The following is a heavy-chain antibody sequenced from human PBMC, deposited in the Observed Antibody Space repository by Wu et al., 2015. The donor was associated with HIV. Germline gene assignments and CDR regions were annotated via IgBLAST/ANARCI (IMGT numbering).Heavy chain of an antibody. CDR3: ARRNSSLVGTVYQYYGMDV. D-gene: IGHD6-13*01. Sequence: QVQLVQSGAEVKKPGSSVKVSCKASGGTFSSYAISWVRQAPGHGLEWMGWISAYNGNTKYAQKFQGRVTMTTDTSTSTAYMELRSLRYDDTAIYYCARRNSSLVGTVYQYYGMDVVGPRDHG. CDR1: GGTFSSYA. CDR2: ISAYNGNT. J-gene: IGHJ6*02. V-gene: IGHV1-18*01.